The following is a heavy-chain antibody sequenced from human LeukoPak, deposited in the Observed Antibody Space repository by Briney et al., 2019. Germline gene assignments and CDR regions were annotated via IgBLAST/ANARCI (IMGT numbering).Heavy chain of an antibody. CDR1: GYTFTSYG. D-gene: IGHD3-10*01. CDR3: ARGSDYYGSGSPLYYFDY. J-gene: IGHJ4*02. Sequence: GASVKVSCKASGYTFTSYGISWVRQALGQGLEWMGWINPNSGGTNYAQKFQGRVTMTRDTSISTAYMELSRLRSDDTAVYYCARGSDYYGSGSPLYYFDYWGQGTLVTVSS. V-gene: IGHV1-2*02. CDR2: INPNSGGT.